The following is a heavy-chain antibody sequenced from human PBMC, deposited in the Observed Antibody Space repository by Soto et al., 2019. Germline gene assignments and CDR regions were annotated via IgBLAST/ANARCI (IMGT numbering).Heavy chain of an antibody. CDR1: GGSISSSSYY. Sequence: TVSGGSISSSSYYWGWIRQPPGKGLEWIGSIYYSGSTYYNPSLKSRVTISVDTSKNQFSLKLSSVTAADTAVYYCARHPERYSSASDWFDPWGQGTLVTVSS. V-gene: IGHV4-39*01. D-gene: IGHD6-25*01. CDR3: ARHPERYSSASDWFDP. CDR2: IYYSGST. J-gene: IGHJ5*02.